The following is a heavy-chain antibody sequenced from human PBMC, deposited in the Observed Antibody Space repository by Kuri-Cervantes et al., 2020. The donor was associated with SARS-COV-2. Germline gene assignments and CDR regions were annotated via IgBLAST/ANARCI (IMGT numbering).Heavy chain of an antibody. CDR1: GFTFSSYS. CDR2: ISGSGGST. J-gene: IGHJ5*02. CDR3: AKDRSVYVVNNWFDP. V-gene: IGHV3-23*01. Sequence: GGSLRLSCAASGFTFSSYSMNWVRQAPGKGLEWVSAISGSGGSTYYADSVKGRFTISRDNSKNTLYLQMNSLRAEDTAVYYCAKDRSVYVVNNWFDPWGQGTLVTVAS. D-gene: IGHD2-21*01.